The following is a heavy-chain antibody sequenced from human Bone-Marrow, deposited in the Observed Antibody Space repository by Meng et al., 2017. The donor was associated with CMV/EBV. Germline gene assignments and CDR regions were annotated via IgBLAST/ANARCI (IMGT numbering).Heavy chain of an antibody. V-gene: IGHV3-30*02. CDR3: AKDKGSGWHLPFDY. CDR2: IWYDGSNK. CDR1: GFTFSSYG. J-gene: IGHJ4*02. D-gene: IGHD6-19*01. Sequence: GESLKISCAASGFTFSSYGMHWVRQAPGKGLEWVAVIWYDGSNKYYADSVKGRFTTSRDNSKNTLYLQMNSLRAEDTAVYYCAKDKGSGWHLPFDYWGQGTLVTVSS.